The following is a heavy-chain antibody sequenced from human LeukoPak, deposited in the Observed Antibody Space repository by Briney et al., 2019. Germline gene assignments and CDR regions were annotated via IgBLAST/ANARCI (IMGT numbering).Heavy chain of an antibody. V-gene: IGHV3-23*01. Sequence: GGSLRLSCAASGFTFSSSAMTWVRQAPGKGLEWVSMISGSGGSTYYADSVKGRFIISRDNSKNTLYLQMNSLRVEDTAVYYCALGLVTDYWGQGTLVTVSS. D-gene: IGHD3-9*01. CDR1: GFTFSSSA. CDR2: ISGSGGST. J-gene: IGHJ4*02. CDR3: ALGLVTDY.